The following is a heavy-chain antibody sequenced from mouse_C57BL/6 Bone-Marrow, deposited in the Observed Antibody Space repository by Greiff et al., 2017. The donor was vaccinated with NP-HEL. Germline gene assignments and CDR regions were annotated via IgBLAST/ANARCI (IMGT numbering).Heavy chain of an antibody. CDR1: GYAFTNYL. V-gene: IGHV1-54*01. D-gene: IGHD4-1*01. J-gene: IGHJ1*03. Sequence: QVQLKESGAELVRPGTSVKVSCKASGYAFTNYLIEWVKQRPGQGLEWIGVINPGSGGTNYNEKFQGKATLTVDKSSSTAYMQRSSLTSEASAVYFCARGTGPWYFDVWGTGTTVTGSS. CDR2: INPGSGGT. CDR3: ARGTGPWYFDV.